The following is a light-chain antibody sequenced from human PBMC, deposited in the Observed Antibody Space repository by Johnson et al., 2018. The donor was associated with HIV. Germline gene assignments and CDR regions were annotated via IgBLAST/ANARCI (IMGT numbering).Light chain of an antibody. J-gene: IGLJ1*01. Sequence: QSVLTQPPSVSAAPGQKVTISCSGSSSNIGNNYVSWYQQLPGTAPKLLIYENNKRPSGIPDRFSGSKSGTSATLGITGLQTGDDADYYCGTWHSALSGGGVFGTGTRVTVL. V-gene: IGLV1-51*02. CDR1: SSNIGNNY. CDR3: GTWHSALSGGGV. CDR2: ENN.